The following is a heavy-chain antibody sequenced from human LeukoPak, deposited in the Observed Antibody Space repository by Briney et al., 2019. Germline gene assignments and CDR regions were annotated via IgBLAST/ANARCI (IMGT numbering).Heavy chain of an antibody. CDR2: IIPIFGTA. Sequence: SVKVSCKASGGTFSSYAISWVRQAPGHGLEWMGGIIPIFGTANYAQKFQGRVTITTDESTSTAYMELSSLRSEDTAVYYCAREARSKPAAYHYWGQGTLVTVSS. CDR1: GGTFSSYA. CDR3: AREARSKPAAYHY. J-gene: IGHJ4*02. D-gene: IGHD2-2*01. V-gene: IGHV1-69*05.